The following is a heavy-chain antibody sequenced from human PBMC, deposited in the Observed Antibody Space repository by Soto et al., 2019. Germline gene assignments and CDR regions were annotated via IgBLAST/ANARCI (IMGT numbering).Heavy chain of an antibody. J-gene: IGHJ6*02. CDR3: AREVLCSGYRYALDV. V-gene: IGHV3-33*01. D-gene: IGHD5-12*01. CDR2: IWSDGSKK. Sequence: QVQLEESGGGVVQPGRSLRLSCAASGFTFSSSVMHWVRQAPGRGLEWVAGIWSDGSKKNYADAVTGRFAISRDNSINTLYLQMTSLSAEYPAVYYCAREVLCSGYRYALDVWGQGTMVNVSS. CDR1: GFTFSSSV.